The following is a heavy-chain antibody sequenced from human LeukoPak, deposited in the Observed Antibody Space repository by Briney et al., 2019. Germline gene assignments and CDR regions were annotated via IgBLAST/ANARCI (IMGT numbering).Heavy chain of an antibody. J-gene: IGHJ6*03. Sequence: SVKVSCKASGGTFSSYAISWVRQAPGQGLEWMGGIIPIFGTANYAQKFQGRVTITADGSTSTAYMELSSLRSEDTAVYYCARGVLVRGVIISGYYYYYMDVWGKGTTVTVSS. CDR3: ARGVLVRGVIISGYYYYYMDV. D-gene: IGHD3-10*01. V-gene: IGHV1-69*13. CDR1: GGTFSSYA. CDR2: IIPIFGTA.